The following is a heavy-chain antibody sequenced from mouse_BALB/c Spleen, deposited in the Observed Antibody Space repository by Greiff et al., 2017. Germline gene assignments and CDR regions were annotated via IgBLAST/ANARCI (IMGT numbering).Heavy chain of an antibody. D-gene: IGHD2-14*01. CDR1: GFNIKDYY. CDR2: IDPENGNT. CDR3: ARSTYYRYDTWFAY. Sequence: VQLQQSGAELVRPGALVKLSCKASGFNIKDYYMHWVKQRPEQGLEWIGWIDPENGNTIYDPKFQGKASITADTSSNTAYLQLSSLTSEDTAVYYCARSTYYRYDTWFAYWGQGTLVTVSA. V-gene: IGHV14-1*02. J-gene: IGHJ3*01.